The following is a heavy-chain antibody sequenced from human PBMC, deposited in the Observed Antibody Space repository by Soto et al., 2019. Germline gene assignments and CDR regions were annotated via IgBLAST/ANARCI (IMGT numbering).Heavy chain of an antibody. CDR3: AKYCSSTSCRGYYFDF. CDR2: IIPIFGTA. V-gene: IGHV1-69*01. J-gene: IGHJ4*02. CDR1: GGTFSSYA. D-gene: IGHD2-2*01. Sequence: QVQLVQSGAEVKKPGSSVKVSCKASGGTFSSYAISWVRQAPGQGLEWMGGIIPIFGTANYAQKFQGRVTITADESTSTAYMELSSLRSEDTAVYYCAKYCSSTSCRGYYFDFWGQGTLVTVSS.